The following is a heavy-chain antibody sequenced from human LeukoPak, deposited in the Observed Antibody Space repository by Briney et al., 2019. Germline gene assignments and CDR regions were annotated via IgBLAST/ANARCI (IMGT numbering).Heavy chain of an antibody. V-gene: IGHV3-74*01. D-gene: IGHD6-13*01. CDR2: INSDGSST. CDR1: GFTFSSYW. J-gene: IGHJ4*02. Sequence: PGGSLRLPCAASGFTFSSYWMHWVRQAPGKGLVWVSRINSDGSSTSYADSVKGRFTISRDNAKNTLYLQMNSLRAEDTAVYYCARLWGIAAELDYWGQGTLVTVSS. CDR3: ARLWGIAAELDY.